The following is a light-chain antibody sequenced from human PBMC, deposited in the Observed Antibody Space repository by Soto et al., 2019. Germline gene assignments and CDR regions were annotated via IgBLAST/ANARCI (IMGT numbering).Light chain of an antibody. Sequence: EIVLTQSPAILSVSPWERATLSCRASQSISRSLAWYQQKPGQAPRLLISDASNRATGIPARFSGSGSGTDFTLTISSLEPEDFAVYYCQLSTFGQGTRLEIK. J-gene: IGKJ5*01. CDR3: QLST. CDR2: DAS. CDR1: QSISRS. V-gene: IGKV3-11*01.